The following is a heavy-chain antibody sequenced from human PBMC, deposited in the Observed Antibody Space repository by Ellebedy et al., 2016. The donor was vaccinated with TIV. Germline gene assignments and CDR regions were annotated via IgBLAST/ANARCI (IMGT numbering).Heavy chain of an antibody. CDR3: AKLGGIYTWYAEY. CDR1: GFTFNTHA. J-gene: IGHJ4*02. Sequence: GESLKISCVASGFTFNTHAMNWVRQAPGKGLEWVSSINYDSRSTYYADSVKGRFTISRDNPKKMLYLQMNSLRAEDTAVYYCAKLGGIYTWYAEYWGQGTLVTVSS. V-gene: IGHV3-23*01. CDR2: INYDSRST. D-gene: IGHD6-13*01.